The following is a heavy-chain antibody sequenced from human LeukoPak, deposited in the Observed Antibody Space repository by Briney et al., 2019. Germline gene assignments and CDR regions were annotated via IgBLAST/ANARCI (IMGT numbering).Heavy chain of an antibody. D-gene: IGHD3/OR15-3a*01. CDR1: GYSFTTYY. V-gene: IGHV1-2*02. CDR3: ARDLRQQLILGWLDP. Sequence: ASVKVSCKASGYSFTTYYIHWVRQAPGQAPEWMGWINPNGGGTKYAQNFQGRVTMTRDTSITTVYVELSSLTFDDTAVYYCARDLRQQLILGWLDPWGQGTLVTVSS. J-gene: IGHJ5*02. CDR2: INPNGGGT.